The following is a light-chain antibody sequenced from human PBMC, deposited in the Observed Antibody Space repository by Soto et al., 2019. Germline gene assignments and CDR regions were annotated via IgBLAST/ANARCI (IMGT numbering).Light chain of an antibody. CDR2: AAS. Sequence: DSEMTQSPSTLSASVGDRGTITCRASQGIGSYLAWYQQKPGKAPKLXISAASTLQSGVPSSFSGSGSGTDFTLTISSLQPEDFALYYCQQYGSSAPITFGQGTRLEI. CDR3: QQYGSSAPIT. CDR1: QGIGSY. J-gene: IGKJ5*01. V-gene: IGKV1-9*01.